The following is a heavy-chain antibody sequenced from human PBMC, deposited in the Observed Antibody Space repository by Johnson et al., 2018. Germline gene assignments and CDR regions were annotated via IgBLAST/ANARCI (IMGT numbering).Heavy chain of an antibody. V-gene: IGHV5-51*01. Sequence: SGKGLEWMGIIYPGDSDTRYSPSFQGQVTISADKSISTAYLQWSSLKASDTAMYYCARHQGVGATLFDIWGQGTMVTVSS. J-gene: IGHJ3*02. CDR2: IYPGDSDT. D-gene: IGHD1-26*01. CDR3: ARHQGVGATLFDI.